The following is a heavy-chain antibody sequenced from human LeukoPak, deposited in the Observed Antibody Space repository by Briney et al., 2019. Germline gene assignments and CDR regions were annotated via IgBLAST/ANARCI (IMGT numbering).Heavy chain of an antibody. CDR1: GFSVSSNN. Sequence: RGSLRLSCAASGFSVSSNNMNWVRRAPGKGQEWVSVIHSDGSTYYADSVKGRFTISRDNSKNTLYLQMNSLRAEDTAVYYCARDRPYGGKGDFDYWGQGTLVTVSS. D-gene: IGHD4-23*01. CDR2: IHSDGST. J-gene: IGHJ4*02. V-gene: IGHV3-66*01. CDR3: ARDRPYGGKGDFDY.